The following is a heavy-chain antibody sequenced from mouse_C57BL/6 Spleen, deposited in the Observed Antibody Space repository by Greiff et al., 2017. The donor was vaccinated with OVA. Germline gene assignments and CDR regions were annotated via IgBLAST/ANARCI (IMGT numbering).Heavy chain of an antibody. CDR3: SSGGYYGYAMDF. D-gene: IGHD2-3*01. J-gene: IGHJ4*01. CDR1: GYTFTDHS. CDR2: IYPRDGST. Sequence: QVQLQQSDAELVKPGASVKISCKVSGYTFTDHSIHWVKQRPEQGLEWIGYIYPRDGSTKYNEKFKGTATLPAATSSSTAYMPLNSLTSEDSAVYCWSSGGYYGYAMDFWGQGTSDTVSS. V-gene: IGHV1-78*01.